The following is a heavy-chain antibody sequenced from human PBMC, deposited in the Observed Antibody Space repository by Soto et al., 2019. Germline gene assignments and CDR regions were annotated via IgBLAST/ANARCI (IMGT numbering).Heavy chain of an antibody. J-gene: IGHJ4*02. V-gene: IGHV3-48*03. CDR1: GFTFSRFE. CDR2: ISISGSTA. CDR3: TRAAWFPYLSFY. Sequence: GXSLRLSCAASGFTFSRFELHWVRQAPGKGLEWISYISISGSTAYYASSLEGRFTISRDNANNSVYLQMDSLRAEDKALYYCTRAAWFPYLSFYWGQGALVTVSS. D-gene: IGHD3-10*01.